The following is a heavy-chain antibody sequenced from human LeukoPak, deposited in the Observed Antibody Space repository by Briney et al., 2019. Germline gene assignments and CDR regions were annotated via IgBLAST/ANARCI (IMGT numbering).Heavy chain of an antibody. J-gene: IGHJ4*02. Sequence: NPSETLSLTCTVSGGSIISSTYYWGWIRQPPGKGLEWIGSIYYSGSTYYNPSLKSRVTISVDTSKNQFSLKLSSVTAADTAVYYCASPGPYYGSGSYYLFDYWGQGTLVTVSS. CDR1: GGSIISSTYY. CDR3: ASPGPYYGSGSYYLFDY. D-gene: IGHD3-10*01. V-gene: IGHV4-39*01. CDR2: IYYSGST.